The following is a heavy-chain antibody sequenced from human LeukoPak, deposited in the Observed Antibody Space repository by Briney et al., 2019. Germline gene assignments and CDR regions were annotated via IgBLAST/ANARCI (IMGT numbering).Heavy chain of an antibody. CDR1: GYTFTSYG. Sequence: ASVKVSCKASGYTFTSYGISWVRQAPGQGLEWMGWISAYNGNTNYAQKLQGRVTMTTDTSTSTAYMELRSLRSDDTAVYYCARESPEYCSGGSCQAFDPWGQGTPVTVSS. J-gene: IGHJ5*02. CDR2: ISAYNGNT. V-gene: IGHV1-18*01. CDR3: ARESPEYCSGGSCQAFDP. D-gene: IGHD2-15*01.